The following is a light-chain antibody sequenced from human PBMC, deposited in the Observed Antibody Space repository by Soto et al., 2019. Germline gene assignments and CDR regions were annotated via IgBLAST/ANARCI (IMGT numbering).Light chain of an antibody. CDR1: QSVSINY. J-gene: IGKJ1*01. CDR2: GAS. V-gene: IGKV3-20*01. Sequence: EIVLTQSPGTLSLSPGDRATLSCRASQSVSINYLAWYQQKPGQAPRLLIYGASNRVTGIPDRFSGSASGTDFTLTISRLEPEDCAVYYCQQYGSTPRTFGQGTKVDIK. CDR3: QQYGSTPRT.